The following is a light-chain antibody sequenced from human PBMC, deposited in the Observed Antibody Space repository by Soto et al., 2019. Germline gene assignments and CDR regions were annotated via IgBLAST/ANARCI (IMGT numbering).Light chain of an antibody. J-gene: IGLJ2*01. V-gene: IGLV1-47*01. CDR2: RNN. CDR1: SSNIGTNY. CDR3: AAWDDSLSAYVV. Sequence: QSVLTQPPSASGTPGQRVTISCSGSSSNIGTNYVYWYQQLPGTAPKLLIYRNNQRPSGVPDRFSGSESGTSASLAISGLRSEDEADYYCAAWDDSLSAYVVFGGGTKLTVL.